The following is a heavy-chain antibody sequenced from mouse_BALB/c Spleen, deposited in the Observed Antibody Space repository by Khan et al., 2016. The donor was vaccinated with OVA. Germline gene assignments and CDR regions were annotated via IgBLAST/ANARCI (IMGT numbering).Heavy chain of an antibody. Sequence: DLVKPGASVKLSCKASGDTFTSYWINWIKQRPGQGLEWIGRIAPGSGSSSYNEMFKGKATLNLDTSSSTAYIQLSSLSSEDSAVLFMARENYAGRTCYAMDYWGQGTSVTVSS. CDR3: ARENYAGRTCYAMDY. D-gene: IGHD2-4*01. J-gene: IGHJ4*01. CDR2: IAPGSGSS. CDR1: GDTFTSYW. V-gene: IGHV1S41*01.